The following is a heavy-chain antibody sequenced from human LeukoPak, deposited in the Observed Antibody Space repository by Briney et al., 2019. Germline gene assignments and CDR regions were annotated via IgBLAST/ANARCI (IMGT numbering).Heavy chain of an antibody. Sequence: GGSLRLSCAASGFTFSSYAMSWVRQAPGKGLEWVANIKQDGSEKYYVDSVKGRFTISRDNAKNSLYLQMNSLRAEDTAVYYCARDGPYYDFWSGYSNNWFDPWGQGTLVTVSS. V-gene: IGHV3-7*01. CDR2: IKQDGSEK. D-gene: IGHD3-3*01. CDR3: ARDGPYYDFWSGYSNNWFDP. J-gene: IGHJ5*02. CDR1: GFTFSSYA.